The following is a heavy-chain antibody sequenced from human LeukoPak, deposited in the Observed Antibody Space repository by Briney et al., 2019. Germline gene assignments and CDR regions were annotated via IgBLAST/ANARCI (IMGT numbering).Heavy chain of an antibody. CDR1: GYTFTGYY. Sequence: ASVKVSCKASGYTFTGYYMHWVRQAPGQGLEWMGWINPNSGGTNYAQKFQGRVTMTRDTSISTAYMELSRLRSDDTAVYYCANGHYYDSSGYYGAPPNDYWGQGTLVTVSS. CDR3: ANGHYYDSSGYYGAPPNDY. J-gene: IGHJ4*02. CDR2: INPNSGGT. V-gene: IGHV1-2*02. D-gene: IGHD3-22*01.